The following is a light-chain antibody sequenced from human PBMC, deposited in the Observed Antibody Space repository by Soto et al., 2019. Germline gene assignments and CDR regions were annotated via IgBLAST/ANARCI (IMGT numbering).Light chain of an antibody. CDR1: QSISTF. Sequence: DVQMTQSPSSLSASVGDRVTITCRASQSISTFVSWFQQRPGKAPNLLIYVASYLHSGVPSRFSGSGSGTDFTLTISSLQPEDFATYYCHQSYSTPWTFGQGTKVDIK. CDR2: VAS. V-gene: IGKV1-39*01. J-gene: IGKJ1*01. CDR3: HQSYSTPWT.